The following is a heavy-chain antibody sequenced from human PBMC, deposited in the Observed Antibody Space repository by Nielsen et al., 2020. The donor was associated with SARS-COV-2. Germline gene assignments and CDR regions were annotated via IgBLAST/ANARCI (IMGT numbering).Heavy chain of an antibody. J-gene: IGHJ4*02. CDR3: AKDSRRYFDSGFVDY. V-gene: IGHV3-30*18. CDR2: ISYDGSNK. D-gene: IGHD3-9*01. CDR1: GFTFSSYG. Sequence: GGSLRLSCAASGFTFSSYGMHWVRQAPGKGLEWVAVISYDGSNKYYADSVKGRFTISRDNSKNTLYLQMNGLRAEDTAVYYCAKDSRRYFDSGFVDYWGQGTLVTVSS.